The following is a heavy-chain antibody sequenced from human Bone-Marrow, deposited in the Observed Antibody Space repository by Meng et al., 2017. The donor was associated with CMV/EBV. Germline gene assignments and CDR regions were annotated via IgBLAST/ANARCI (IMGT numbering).Heavy chain of an antibody. J-gene: IGHJ4*02. V-gene: IGHV4-34*01. CDR2: IYYSGKT. CDR1: GGSFSGYY. Sequence: GSLRLSCAVYGGSFSGYYWSWIRQPPGKGLEWIGSIYYSGKTYYNPSLKSRVTISVDTSKNQFSLKLSSVTAADTAVYYCAKTRRYSSGGLDSWGQGTLVTVSS. D-gene: IGHD6-19*01. CDR3: AKTRRYSSGGLDS.